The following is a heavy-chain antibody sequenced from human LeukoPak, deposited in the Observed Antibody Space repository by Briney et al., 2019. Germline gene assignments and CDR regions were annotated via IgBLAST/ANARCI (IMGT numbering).Heavy chain of an antibody. CDR1: GFTFSTYG. Sequence: GGSLRLSCAASGFTFSTYGMTWVRQAPGRGLEWVSSISGTGSTAHYADLVQGRFTISRDNSKNTVYLQMNSLRAEDTAVYHCAKRAPTLVGAPSFDYWGQGALVTVSS. V-gene: IGHV3-23*01. CDR3: AKRAPTLVGAPSFDY. CDR2: ISGTGSTA. J-gene: IGHJ4*02. D-gene: IGHD1-26*01.